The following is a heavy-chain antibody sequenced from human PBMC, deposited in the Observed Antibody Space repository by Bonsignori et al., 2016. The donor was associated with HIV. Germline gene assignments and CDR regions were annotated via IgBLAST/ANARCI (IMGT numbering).Heavy chain of an antibody. J-gene: IGHJ4*02. V-gene: IGHV5-51*01. D-gene: IGHD1/OR15-1a*01. CDR2: IYPGDSDT. Sequence: VRQMPGKGLEWMGIIYPGDSDTRYSPSFQGQVTISADKSISTAYLQWSSLKASDTAMYYCARRGAGTTIDYWAREPWSPSPQ. CDR3: ARRGAGTTIDY.